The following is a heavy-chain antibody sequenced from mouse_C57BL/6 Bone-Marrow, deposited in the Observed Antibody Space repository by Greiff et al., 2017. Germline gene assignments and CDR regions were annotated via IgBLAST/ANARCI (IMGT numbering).Heavy chain of an antibody. CDR1: GYTFTDYY. V-gene: IGHV1-26*01. Sequence: EVQLQQSGPELVKPGASVKISCKASGYTFTDYYMNWVKQSHGKSLEWIGDINPNNGGTSYNQKFKGKATLTVDKSSSTAYMELRSLTSEDSAVYYCARSRIFYYYGSNYLFDYWGQGTTLTVSS. CDR3: ARSRIFYYYGSNYLFDY. J-gene: IGHJ2*01. CDR2: INPNNGGT. D-gene: IGHD1-1*01.